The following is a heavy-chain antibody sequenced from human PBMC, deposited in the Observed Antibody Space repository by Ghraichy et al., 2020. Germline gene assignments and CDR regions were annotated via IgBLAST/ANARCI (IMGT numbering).Heavy chain of an antibody. V-gene: IGHV3-30-3*01. Sequence: GESLNISCAASGFTFNAVHWVRQAPGKGLEWVALISSAGSDTFYADSVKGRFTISRDSSNNTLFLQMNSLRLEDTVMYYCARSNSRRSGFFLAAAQMDFWGQGTLVIVSS. CDR3: ARSNSRRSGFFLAAAQMDF. CDR2: ISSAGSDT. D-gene: IGHD3-3*01. CDR1: GFTFNA. J-gene: IGHJ4*02.